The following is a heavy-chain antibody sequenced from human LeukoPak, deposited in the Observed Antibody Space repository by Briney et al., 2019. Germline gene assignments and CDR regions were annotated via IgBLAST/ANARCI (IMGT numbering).Heavy chain of an antibody. CDR2: TYFRSKWYY. D-gene: IGHD1-26*01. Sequence: SQTLSLTCAISGDSVSSDSAAWNWIRQSPSRGLEWLARTYFRSKWYYDYALAVKGRITINPDTSKNQFSLQLNSVTPEDTAVYFCARDLVGGSTIFDSWGQRTLVTVSS. CDR1: GDSVSSDSAA. V-gene: IGHV6-1*01. CDR3: ARDLVGGSTIFDS. J-gene: IGHJ4*02.